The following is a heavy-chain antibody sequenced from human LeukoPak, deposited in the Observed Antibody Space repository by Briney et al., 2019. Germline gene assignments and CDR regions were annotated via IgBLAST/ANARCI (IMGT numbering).Heavy chain of an antibody. CDR1: GYSFTSYW. J-gene: IGHJ4*02. V-gene: IGHV5-10-1*01. CDR3: ARLRTDYYDSSGYFDY. D-gene: IGHD3-22*01. CDR2: IDPSDSYT. Sequence: GEPLKISCKGSGYSFTSYWISWVRQMPGKGLEWMGRIDPSDSYTNYSPSFQGHVTISADKSISTAYLQWSSLKASDTAMYYCARLRTDYYDSSGYFDYWGQGTLVTVSS.